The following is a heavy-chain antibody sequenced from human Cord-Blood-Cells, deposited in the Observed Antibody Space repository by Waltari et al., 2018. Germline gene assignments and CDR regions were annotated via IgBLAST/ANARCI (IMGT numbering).Heavy chain of an antibody. CDR1: GGSISSSSYY. J-gene: IGHJ3*02. D-gene: IGHD6-19*01. CDR2: IYYSGSP. V-gene: IGHV4-39*01. CDR3: ARHSGQWLNAFDI. Sequence: QLQLQESGPGLVKPSETLSLTCTVPGGSISSSSYYWGWIRQPPGKGLEWIGSIYYSGSPYYNPSLKSRVTISVDTSKNQFSLKLSSVTAADTAVYYCARHSGQWLNAFDIWGQGTMVTVSS.